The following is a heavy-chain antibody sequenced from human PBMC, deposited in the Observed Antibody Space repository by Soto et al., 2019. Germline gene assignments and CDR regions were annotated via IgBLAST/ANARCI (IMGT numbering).Heavy chain of an antibody. CDR1: GFTFSSYA. V-gene: IGHV3-23*01. CDR2: ISGSGGST. Sequence: EVQLLESGGGLVQPGGSLRLSCAASGFTFSSYAMSWVRQAPGKGLEWVSAISGSGGSTYYADSVKGRFTISRDNSKTTLYLQMNSLRAEDTAVYYCAKDLGYCSGGSCYFWGGNAFDIWGQGTMVTVSS. J-gene: IGHJ3*02. D-gene: IGHD2-15*01. CDR3: AKDLGYCSGGSCYFWGGNAFDI.